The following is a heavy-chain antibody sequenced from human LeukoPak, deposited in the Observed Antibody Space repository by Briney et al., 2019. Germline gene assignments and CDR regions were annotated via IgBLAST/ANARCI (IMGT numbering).Heavy chain of an antibody. J-gene: IGHJ3*02. CDR2: IIPIFGTA. CDR1: GGTFSSYA. V-gene: IGHV1-69*13. D-gene: IGHD2-15*01. CDR3: ARGEVVVAATYAFDI. Sequence: SVKVSCKASGGTFSSYAISWVRQAPGQGLEWMGRIIPIFGTANYAQKFQGRVTITADESTSTAYMELSSLRSEDTAVYYCARGEVVVAATYAFDIWGQGTMVTVSS.